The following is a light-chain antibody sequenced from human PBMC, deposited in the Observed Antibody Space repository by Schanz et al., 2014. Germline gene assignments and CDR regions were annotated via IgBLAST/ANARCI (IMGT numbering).Light chain of an antibody. CDR3: QTWGAGIQV. CDR1: SGHSAYA. V-gene: IGLV4-69*01. CDR2: VDSDGSH. J-gene: IGLJ2*01. Sequence: QSVLTQSPSASASLGASVKLTCTLSSGHSAYAIAWHQQQPEKGPRYLMRVDSDGSHNKGDGISDRFSGSSSGAERYLTISSLQSEDDADYYCQTWGAGIQVFGGGTKLTVL.